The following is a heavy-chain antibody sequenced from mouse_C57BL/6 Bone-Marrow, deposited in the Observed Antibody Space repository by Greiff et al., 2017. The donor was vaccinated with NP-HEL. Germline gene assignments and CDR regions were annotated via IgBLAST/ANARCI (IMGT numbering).Heavy chain of an antibody. J-gene: IGHJ1*03. V-gene: IGHV1-15*01. CDR2: IDPETGGT. CDR3: AIITGYWDFDV. Sequence: VQLQQSGAELVRPGASVTLSCKASGYTFTDYEMHWVKQTPVHGLEWIGAIDPETGGTAYNQKFKGKAILTADKSSSTAYMELRSLTSEDSAVYYCAIITGYWDFDVWGTGTTVTVAS. CDR1: GYTFTDYE. D-gene: IGHD1-1*01.